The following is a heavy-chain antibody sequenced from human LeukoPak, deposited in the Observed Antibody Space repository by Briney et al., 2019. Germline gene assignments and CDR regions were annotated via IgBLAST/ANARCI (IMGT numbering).Heavy chain of an antibody. D-gene: IGHD6-13*01. CDR1: GYTFTSYG. J-gene: IGHJ5*02. Sequence: ASVKVSCKASGYTFTSYGISWVRQAPGQGLEWMGWISAYNGNTNYAQKLQGRVTITTDESTSTAYMELSSLRSEDTAVYYCARMSASTEVGFRFDPWGQGTLVTVSS. CDR3: ARMSASTEVGFRFDP. V-gene: IGHV1-18*01. CDR2: ISAYNGNT.